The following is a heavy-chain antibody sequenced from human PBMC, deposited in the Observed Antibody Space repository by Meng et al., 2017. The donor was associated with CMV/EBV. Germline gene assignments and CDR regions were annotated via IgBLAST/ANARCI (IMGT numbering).Heavy chain of an antibody. D-gene: IGHD5-18*01. CDR1: GGTFSSYA. CDR2: IIPILGIA. V-gene: IGHV1-69*10. CDR3: ARDFSGIQPDV. J-gene: IGHJ6*02. Sequence: SVKVSCKASGGTFSSYAISWVRQAPGQGLEWMGGIIPILGIANYAQKFQGRVTITADKSTSTAYMELSSPRSEDTAVYYCARDFSGIQPDVWGQGTTVTVSS.